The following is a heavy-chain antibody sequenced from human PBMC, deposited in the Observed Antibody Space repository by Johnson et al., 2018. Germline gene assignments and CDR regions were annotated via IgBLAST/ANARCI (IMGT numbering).Heavy chain of an antibody. CDR1: GFTFSSYA. CDR2: ISGSGGST. Sequence: VQLVESGGGLVQPGGSLRLSCAASGFTFSSYAMSWVRQAPGKGLEWVSAISGSGGSTYYADSVKGRFTISRDNSKNTLYLQMNSLRAEDTAVYYCARDAGAYCGGDCPPDAFDIWGQGTMVTVSS. V-gene: IGHV3-23*04. D-gene: IGHD2-21*02. J-gene: IGHJ3*02. CDR3: ARDAGAYCGGDCPPDAFDI.